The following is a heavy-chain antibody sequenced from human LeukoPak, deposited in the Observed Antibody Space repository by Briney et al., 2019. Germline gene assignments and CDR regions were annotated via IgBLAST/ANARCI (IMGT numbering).Heavy chain of an antibody. D-gene: IGHD3-22*01. Sequence: GGALRLSCGASGFAFSSYNMKWVRQAPGKGLEGISYIGSSGSPTHYADSVRGRFTISRGNAKNSLYLQMNSLRDDDTALYYCARRPYSDTSGRLSDVWGQGTTVTVSS. V-gene: IGHV3-48*02. J-gene: IGHJ6*02. CDR1: GFAFSSYN. CDR3: ARRPYSDTSGRLSDV. CDR2: IGSSGSPT.